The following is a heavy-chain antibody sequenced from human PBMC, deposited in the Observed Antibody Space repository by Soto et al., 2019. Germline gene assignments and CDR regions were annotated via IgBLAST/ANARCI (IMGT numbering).Heavy chain of an antibody. D-gene: IGHD3-22*01. CDR1: GYTFTGYY. J-gene: IGHJ4*02. CDR2: INPNSGGT. V-gene: IGHV1-2*04. CDR3: AIAILLPYYYDSSGSQGLDY. Sequence: GSVKVSCKASGYTFTGYYMHWVRQAPGQGLEWMGWINPNSGGTNYAQKFQGWVTMTRDTSISTAYMELSRLRSDDTAVYYCAIAILLPYYYDSSGSQGLDYWGQGTLVTVSS.